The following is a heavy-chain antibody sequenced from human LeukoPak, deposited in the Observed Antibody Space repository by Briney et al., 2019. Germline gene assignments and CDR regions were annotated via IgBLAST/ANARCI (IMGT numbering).Heavy chain of an antibody. CDR1: GVTFSSYA. V-gene: IGHV1-69*13. Sequence: SVKVSCKASGVTFSSYAISWVRQAPGQGLEWMGGIIPIFGTANYAQKFQGRVTITADESTSTAYMELSSLRSEDTAVYYCKRILEKVGWIYDAFDIWGQGTMVTVSS. J-gene: IGHJ3*02. CDR3: KRILEKVGWIYDAFDI. CDR2: IIPIFGTA. D-gene: IGHD6-19*01.